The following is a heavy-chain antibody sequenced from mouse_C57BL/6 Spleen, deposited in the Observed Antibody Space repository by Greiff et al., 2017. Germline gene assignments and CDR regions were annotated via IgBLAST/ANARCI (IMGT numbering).Heavy chain of an antibody. J-gene: IGHJ3*01. CDR2: IRNKANGYTT. CDR1: GFTFTDYY. CDR3: ARPYDYDVGLFAY. Sequence: EVKLMESGGGLVQPGGSLSLSCAASGFTFTDYYMSWVRQPPGKALEWLGFIRNKANGYTTEYSASVKGRFTISRDNSQSILYLQMNALRAEDSATYYCARPYDYDVGLFAYWGQGTLVTVSA. V-gene: IGHV7-3*01. D-gene: IGHD2-4*01.